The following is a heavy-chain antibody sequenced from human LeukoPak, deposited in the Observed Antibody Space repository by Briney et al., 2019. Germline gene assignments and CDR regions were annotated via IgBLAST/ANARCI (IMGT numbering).Heavy chain of an antibody. Sequence: GGSLRLSCAASGFTFSNAWMSWVRQAPGKGLEWVGRIKSKTDGGTTDYAAPVKGRFAISRDDSKNTLYLQMNSLKTEDTAVYYCTTDYYGSGSYPDAFDIWGRGTMVTVSS. J-gene: IGHJ3*02. V-gene: IGHV3-15*01. CDR2: IKSKTDGGTT. CDR1: GFTFSNAW. CDR3: TTDYYGSGSYPDAFDI. D-gene: IGHD3-10*01.